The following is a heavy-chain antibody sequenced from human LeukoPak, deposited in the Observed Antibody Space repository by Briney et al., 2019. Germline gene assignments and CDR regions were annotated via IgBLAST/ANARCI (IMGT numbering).Heavy chain of an antibody. V-gene: IGHV3-48*03. CDR1: GFTFSSYE. CDR3: ARLDDYGDLSFDY. Sequence: GGSLRLSCAASGFTFSSYEMYWVRQAPGKGLEWVSYISSSGSTIYYADSVKGRFTISRDNAKNSLYLQMNSLRAEDTAVYYCARLDDYGDLSFDYWGQGTLVTVSS. J-gene: IGHJ4*02. D-gene: IGHD4-17*01. CDR2: ISSSGSTI.